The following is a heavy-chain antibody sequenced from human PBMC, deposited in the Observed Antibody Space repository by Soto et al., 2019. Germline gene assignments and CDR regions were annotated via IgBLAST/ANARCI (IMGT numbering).Heavy chain of an antibody. CDR3: AGVSRRPALSGDIMRWYV. Sequence: SVKVSCKASGGTFSSYAVSWVRQAPGQGLEWMGGIIPIFGTVIYAQQFQGRVTITADESTKTAYMELRSLRFADTAAYYCAGVSRRPALSGDIMRWYVWVQGTTVTVS. D-gene: IGHD7-27*01. V-gene: IGHV1-69*13. CDR2: IIPIFGTV. CDR1: GGTFSSYA. J-gene: IGHJ6*02.